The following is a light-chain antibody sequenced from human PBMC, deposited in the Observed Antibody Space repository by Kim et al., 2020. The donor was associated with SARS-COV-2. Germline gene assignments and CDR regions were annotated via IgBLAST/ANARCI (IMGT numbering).Light chain of an antibody. J-gene: IGLJ1*01. CDR2: EVT. CDR1: SWCFGGYGGYTY. CDR3: TTHANSDYI. Sequence: SVTISGSGASWCFGGYGGYTYVSWYQQHPGNAPKLIIYEVTKRPSGVPNRFSGSKSGNTAFLTVSGLQAEDEADYYCTTHANSDYIFGTGTKVTVL. V-gene: IGLV2-8*01.